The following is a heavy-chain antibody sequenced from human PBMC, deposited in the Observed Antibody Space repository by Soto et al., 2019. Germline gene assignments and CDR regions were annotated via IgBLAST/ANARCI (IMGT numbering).Heavy chain of an antibody. V-gene: IGHV1-69*13. Sequence: SVKVSCKASGGTFSSYAISWVRQAPVQGLEWMGWIIPIFGTANYAQKFQGRVTITADESTSTAYMELSSLRSEDTAVYYCARYFGAGYGDSNRYYYYGKDVWGQGTTVTVSS. CDR3: ARYFGAGYGDSNRYYYYGKDV. CDR1: GGTFSSYA. CDR2: IIPIFGTA. D-gene: IGHD4-17*01. J-gene: IGHJ6*02.